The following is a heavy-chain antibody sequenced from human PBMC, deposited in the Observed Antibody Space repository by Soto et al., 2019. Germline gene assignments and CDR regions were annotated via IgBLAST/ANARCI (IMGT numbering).Heavy chain of an antibody. J-gene: IGHJ6*02. V-gene: IGHV3-30-3*01. CDR3: ARDRGYCSSTSCYTRDYYYYGMDV. CDR1: GFTFSSYA. D-gene: IGHD2-2*02. CDR2: ISYDGSNK. Sequence: QVQLVESGGGVVQPGRSPRLSCAASGFTFSSYAMHWVRQAPGKGLEWVAVISYDGSNKYYADSVKGRFTISRDNSKNTLYLQMNSLRAEDTAVYYCARDRGYCSSTSCYTRDYYYYGMDVWGQGTTVTVSS.